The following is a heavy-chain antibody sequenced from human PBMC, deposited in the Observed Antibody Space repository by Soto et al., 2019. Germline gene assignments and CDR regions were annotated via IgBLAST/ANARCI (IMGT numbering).Heavy chain of an antibody. CDR3: ARGYDNSRPSDLDY. D-gene: IGHD5-12*01. CDR1: GGTFSSYA. Sequence: ASVKVSCKASGGTFSSYAISWVRQAPGQGLEWMGGIIPIFGTANYAQKFQGRVTITADESTSTAYMELSSLRSEDTAVYYCARGYDNSRPSDLDYWGQGTLVTVSS. V-gene: IGHV1-69*13. CDR2: IIPIFGTA. J-gene: IGHJ4*02.